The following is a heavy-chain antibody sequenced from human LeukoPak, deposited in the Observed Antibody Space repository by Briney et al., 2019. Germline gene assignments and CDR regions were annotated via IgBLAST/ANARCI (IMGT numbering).Heavy chain of an antibody. CDR2: IDTDGSST. V-gene: IGHV3-74*01. D-gene: IGHD5-12*01. J-gene: IGHJ4*02. CDR1: GFTFSSYW. Sequence: GGSLRLSCAASGFTFSSYWMHWVRQAPGKGLVWVSRIDTDGSSTIYADSVKGRFTISRDNAKNTLYLQMNSLRAEDTAVYYCTRGYVGIDYWGQGTLVTVSS. CDR3: TRGYVGIDY.